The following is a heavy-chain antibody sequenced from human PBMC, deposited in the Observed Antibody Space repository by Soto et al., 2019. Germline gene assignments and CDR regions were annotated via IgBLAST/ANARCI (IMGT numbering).Heavy chain of an antibody. V-gene: IGHV3-33*01. Sequence: QVQLVESGGGVVQPGRSLRLSCAASGFRLGDYGMHWVRQAPGKGLEWVAVIWHDGGKRESAESVKGRFTISRDNSKHTLFLQMSSLRPEDTAVYYRERDRGQFAGMDVWGQGTTVTVAS. D-gene: IGHD3-10*01. CDR3: ERDRGQFAGMDV. CDR1: GFRLGDYG. J-gene: IGHJ6*02. CDR2: IWHDGGKR.